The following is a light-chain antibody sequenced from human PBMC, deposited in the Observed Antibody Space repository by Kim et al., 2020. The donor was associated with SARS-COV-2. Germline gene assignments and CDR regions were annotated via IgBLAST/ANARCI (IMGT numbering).Light chain of an antibody. Sequence: DIQMTQSPSSLSASVGDRVSITCRASQDITNDLGWYQQKPGESPKRLIYEASNLQSGVPSRFSGSGSGTEFTLTISSLQPEDFATYYCLQYTDFPWTFGQGTKVDIK. V-gene: IGKV1-17*01. J-gene: IGKJ1*01. CDR2: EAS. CDR1: QDITND. CDR3: LQYTDFPWT.